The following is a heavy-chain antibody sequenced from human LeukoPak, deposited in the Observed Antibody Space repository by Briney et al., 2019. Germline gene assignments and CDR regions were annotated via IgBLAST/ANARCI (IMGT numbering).Heavy chain of an antibody. Sequence: GGSLRLSCAASGFTFSSYAMHWVRQAPGKGLEWVAVISYDGSNKYYADSVKGRFTISRDNSKNTLYLQMNSLRAEDTAVYYCARDLVHLGYSYVWGAFDIWGQGTMVTVSS. J-gene: IGHJ3*02. D-gene: IGHD5-18*01. V-gene: IGHV3-30*04. CDR3: ARDLVHLGYSYVWGAFDI. CDR2: ISYDGSNK. CDR1: GFTFSSYA.